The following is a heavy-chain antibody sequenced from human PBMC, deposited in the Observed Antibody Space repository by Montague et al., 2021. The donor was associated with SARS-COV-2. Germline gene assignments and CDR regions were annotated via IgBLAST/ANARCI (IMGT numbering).Heavy chain of an antibody. CDR3: ARGQVVYAINGDLNY. V-gene: IGHV4-34*01. CDR2: INHRGST. D-gene: IGHD2-8*02. CDR1: GGSVNVYY. J-gene: IGHJ4*02. Sequence: SETLSLTCGVDGGSVNVYYWSWTRQPPGKGLERIGEINHRGSTNNNPSLKTRVTISIDTSKNQFSLKLSSVTAADTAVYYCARGQVVYAINGDLNYWGQGTLVTVSS.